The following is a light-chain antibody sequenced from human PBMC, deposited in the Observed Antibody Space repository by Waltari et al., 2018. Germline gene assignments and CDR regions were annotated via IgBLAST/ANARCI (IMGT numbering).Light chain of an antibody. CDR1: QDISNY. CDR2: DAS. Sequence: IQMNQSQSSPSASVGANVTITCHASQDISNYLNWYQQKPWKAPKLLIYDASNLETGVPARFSGSGAGTDFTFTISSLQPEDIATYYCQQYDNLLFTFGPGTKVDIK. J-gene: IGKJ3*01. V-gene: IGKV1-33*01. CDR3: QQYDNLLFT.